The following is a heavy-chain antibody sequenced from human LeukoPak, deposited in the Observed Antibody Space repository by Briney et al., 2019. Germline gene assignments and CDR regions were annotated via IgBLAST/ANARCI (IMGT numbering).Heavy chain of an antibody. D-gene: IGHD1-7*01. CDR2: INYSGSNA. V-gene: IGHV3-23*01. J-gene: IGHJ3*01. CDR1: GFTFSISA. CDR3: ARDIELST. Sequence: GGSLRLSCAASGFTFSISAMTWVRQAPGKGLEWVALINYSGSNASYADSVRGRFTISRDSAKSMLYLQMDSLRAEDTAIYYCARDIELSTWGQGTMVSV.